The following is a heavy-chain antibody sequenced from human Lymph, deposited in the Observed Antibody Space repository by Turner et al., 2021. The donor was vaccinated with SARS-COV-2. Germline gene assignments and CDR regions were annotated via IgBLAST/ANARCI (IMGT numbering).Heavy chain of an antibody. D-gene: IGHD6-13*01. Sequence: EVQLVETGGGLIKLGGSLRLSCAASGIIVSRNYMNWVRQAPGKGLEGVSVIYSGGTTYYADSVKGRFTISRDNAKNTLYLQMNSLRVEDTAVYYCARDLGTYGMDVWGQGTTVTVSS. V-gene: IGHV3-53*02. CDR1: GIIVSRNY. CDR2: IYSGGTT. J-gene: IGHJ6*02. CDR3: ARDLGTYGMDV.